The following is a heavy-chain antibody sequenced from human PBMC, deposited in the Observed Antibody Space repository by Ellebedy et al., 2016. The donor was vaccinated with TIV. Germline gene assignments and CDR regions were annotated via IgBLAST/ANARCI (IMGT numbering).Heavy chain of an antibody. J-gene: IGHJ4*02. CDR1: GYTFPSYY. D-gene: IGHD5-18*01. Sequence: AASVKVSCKASGYTFPSYYMHWVRQAPGQGLEWMGIINPSGGSTSYAQKFQGRVTMTRDTSTSTVYMELSSLRSEDTAVYYCARDPPDTAMVTGGGYWGQGTLVTVSS. CDR2: INPSGGST. CDR3: ARDPPDTAMVTGGGY. V-gene: IGHV1-46*01.